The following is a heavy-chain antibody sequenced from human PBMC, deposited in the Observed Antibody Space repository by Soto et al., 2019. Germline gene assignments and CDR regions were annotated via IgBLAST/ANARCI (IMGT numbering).Heavy chain of an antibody. CDR1: GFTFRDSA. J-gene: IGHJ4*02. V-gene: IGHV3-49*04. D-gene: IGHD3-3*01. Sequence: PGGSLTLSCTVSGFTFRDSAVNWARQASGKGLEWVGFIRSKAYGEIPEYAASVKGRFNIYRDDSKAIAYLQMNSLKTEDTAVYYFGRSFLSGPDYWGQGTLVTVSS. CDR2: IRSKAYGEIP. CDR3: GRSFLSGPDY.